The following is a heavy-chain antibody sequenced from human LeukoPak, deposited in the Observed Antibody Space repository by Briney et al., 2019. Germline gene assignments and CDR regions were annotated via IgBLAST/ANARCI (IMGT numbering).Heavy chain of an antibody. V-gene: IGHV3-48*04. D-gene: IGHD3-3*01. CDR3: ARDRNDFWSGYFYDY. CDR1: GFTFSSYA. J-gene: IGHJ4*02. CDR2: ISSSGSTI. Sequence: TGGSLRLSCAASGFTFSSYAMSWVRQAPGKGLEWVSYISSSGSTIYYADSVKGRFTISRDNAKNSLYLQMNSLRAEDTAVYYCARDRNDFWSGYFYDYWDQGTLVTVSS.